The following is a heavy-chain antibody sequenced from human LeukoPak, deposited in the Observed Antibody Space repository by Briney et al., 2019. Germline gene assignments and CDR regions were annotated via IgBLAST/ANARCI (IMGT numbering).Heavy chain of an antibody. CDR1: GGSISSSSYY. V-gene: IGHV4-39*01. D-gene: IGHD3-22*01. Sequence: NPSETLSLTCTVSGGSISSSSYYWGWIRQPPGKGLEWIGEIYYSGRTYQNPSLRSRVSMSLDTSKNHFSLELHSVTATDTAVYYCARRRYYASTGYFDWGRGSLVTVPS. J-gene: IGHJ1*01. CDR2: IYYSGRT. CDR3: ARRRYYASTGYFD.